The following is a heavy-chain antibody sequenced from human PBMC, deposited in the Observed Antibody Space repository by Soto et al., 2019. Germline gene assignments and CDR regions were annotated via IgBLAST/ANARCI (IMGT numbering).Heavy chain of an antibody. CDR1: GDSVSSTSAA. Sequence: QTVSLTCAISGDSVSSTSAACSWIRQSPSRGLEWLGRTYYRSKWYSDYAVSVKSRITINPDTSKKQFYLQLNSVTPEDTAVYYCARGSYYSGWVWGQGTLVTVYS. J-gene: IGHJ4*02. CDR3: ARGSYYSGWV. V-gene: IGHV6-1*01. CDR2: TYYRSKWYS. D-gene: IGHD6-19*01.